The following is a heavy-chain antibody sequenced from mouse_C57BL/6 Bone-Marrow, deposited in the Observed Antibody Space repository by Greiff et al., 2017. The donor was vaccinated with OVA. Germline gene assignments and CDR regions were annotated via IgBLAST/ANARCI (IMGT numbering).Heavy chain of an antibody. V-gene: IGHV14-4*01. CDR1: GFNIKDDY. J-gene: IGHJ2*01. CDR3: THPLYDYEGGGFDY. CDR2: IDPENGDT. Sequence: VQLQQSGAELVRPGASVKLSCTASGFNIKDDYMHWVKQRPEQGLEWIGWIDPENGDTEYASKFQGKATITADTCSNTAYLQLSSLTSEDTAVYYCTHPLYDYEGGGFDYWGQGTTLTVSS. D-gene: IGHD2-4*01.